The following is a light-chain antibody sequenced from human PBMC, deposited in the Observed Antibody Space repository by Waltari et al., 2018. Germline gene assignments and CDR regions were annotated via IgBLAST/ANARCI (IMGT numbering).Light chain of an antibody. V-gene: IGKV3-20*01. Sequence: CSAGQSVSRYLVWYQQKPGQAPRLLIYAATIRATGIPDRFSGSGSGTDFSLTISRLEPEDFAVYYCQKYDRLPATFGQGTKVEIK. J-gene: IGKJ1*01. CDR3: QKYDRLPAT. CDR1: QSVSRY. CDR2: AAT.